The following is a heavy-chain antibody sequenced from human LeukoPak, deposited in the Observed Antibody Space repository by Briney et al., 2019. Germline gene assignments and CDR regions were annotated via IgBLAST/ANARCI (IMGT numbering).Heavy chain of an antibody. J-gene: IGHJ4*02. CDR1: GFTFSSYA. Sequence: GGSLRLSCAASGFTFSSYAMLWVRQAPGKGLEWVAVISYDGSNKYYADSVKGRFTISRDNSKNTLYLQMNSLRAEDTAVYYCARPLYYYDSSGLFDYWGQGTLVTVSS. D-gene: IGHD3-22*01. V-gene: IGHV3-30-3*01. CDR2: ISYDGSNK. CDR3: ARPLYYYDSSGLFDY.